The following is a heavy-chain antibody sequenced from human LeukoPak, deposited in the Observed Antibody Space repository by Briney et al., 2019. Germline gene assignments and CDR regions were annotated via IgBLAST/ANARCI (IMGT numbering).Heavy chain of an antibody. Sequence: SETLSLTCTVSGGSISSGGYYWSWIRQHPGTGLEWIGYIYYSGSTYYNPSLKSRVTISVDTSKNQFSLKLSSVTAADTAVYYCARENRGQRAFDYWGQGTLVTVSS. CDR3: ARENRGQRAFDY. J-gene: IGHJ4*02. V-gene: IGHV4-31*03. D-gene: IGHD1-14*01. CDR2: IYYSGST. CDR1: GGSISSGGYY.